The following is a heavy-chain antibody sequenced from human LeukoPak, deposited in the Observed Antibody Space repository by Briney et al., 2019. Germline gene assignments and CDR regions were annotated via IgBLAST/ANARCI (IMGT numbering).Heavy chain of an antibody. CDR3: ARWNYP. V-gene: IGHV3-30*14. CDR1: GFTFSSYA. Sequence: GGSLRLSCAASGFTFSSYAMHWVRQAPGKGLEWVAVISYDGSNKYYADSVRGRFTIFRDDSKNMLYLQMNSLRVEDTAVYYCARWNYPWGQGTLVTVSS. CDR2: ISYDGSNK. D-gene: IGHD1-1*01. J-gene: IGHJ5*02.